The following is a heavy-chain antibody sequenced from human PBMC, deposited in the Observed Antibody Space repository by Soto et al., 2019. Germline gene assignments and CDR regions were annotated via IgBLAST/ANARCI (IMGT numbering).Heavy chain of an antibody. CDR1: GFIFSNYA. D-gene: IGHD2-2*01. V-gene: IGHV3-23*01. CDR3: AKDEGYCSPTTCYEFGFFDP. Sequence: GGSLRLSCETSGFIFSNYAMSWVRQAPGKGLEWVSSISGSGGTTYYTESVKGRFTISRDSSKNTLYLQMNHLRADDTAVYHCAKDEGYCSPTTCYEFGFFDPWGQGTLVTVSS. J-gene: IGHJ5*02. CDR2: ISGSGGTT.